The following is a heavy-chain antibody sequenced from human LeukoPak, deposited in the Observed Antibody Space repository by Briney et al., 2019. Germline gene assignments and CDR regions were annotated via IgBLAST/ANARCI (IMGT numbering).Heavy chain of an antibody. V-gene: IGHV4-38-2*02. CDR1: GYSISSGYY. CDR2: IYHSGST. J-gene: IGHJ3*02. D-gene: IGHD3-22*01. Sequence: SETLSLTCTVSGYSISSGYYWGWIRQPPGKGLGWIRSIYHSGSTYYNPSLKSRVTISVDTSKNQFSLKLSSVTAADTAVYCCARVRPYYYDSSGYYPHDAFDIWGQGTMVTVSS. CDR3: ARVRPYYYDSSGYYPHDAFDI.